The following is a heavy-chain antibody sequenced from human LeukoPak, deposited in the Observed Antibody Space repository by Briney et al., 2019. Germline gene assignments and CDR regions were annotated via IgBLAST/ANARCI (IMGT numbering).Heavy chain of an antibody. V-gene: IGHV1-8*01. CDR3: ARGRRGLEPPLAPFDY. CDR1: GYTFTSYD. J-gene: IGHJ4*02. CDR2: MNPNSGNT. D-gene: IGHD1-1*01. Sequence: GASVKVSCKASGYTFTSYDINWVRQATGQGLEWMGWMNPNSGNTGYAQKFQGRVTMTRNTSISTAYMELSSLRSEDTAVYYCARGRRGLEPPLAPFDYWGQGTLVTVSS.